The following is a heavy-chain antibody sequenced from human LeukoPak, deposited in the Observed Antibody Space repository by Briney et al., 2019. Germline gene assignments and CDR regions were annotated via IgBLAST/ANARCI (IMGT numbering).Heavy chain of an antibody. CDR3: ARDPFGNYPPSGF. Sequence: PGGSLRLSCEASGFTFSSYAMSWVRQAPGKGLEWVSAISASGDSTYYADSVKGRFTISRDNSNTLYLQMNSVRAEDTAVYYCARDPFGNYPPSGFWGQGTLVTVSS. CDR1: GFTFSSYA. D-gene: IGHD1-7*01. CDR2: ISASGDST. J-gene: IGHJ4*02. V-gene: IGHV3-23*01.